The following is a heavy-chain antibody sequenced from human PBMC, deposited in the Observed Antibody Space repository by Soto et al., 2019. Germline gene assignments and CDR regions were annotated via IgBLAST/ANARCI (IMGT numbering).Heavy chain of an antibody. D-gene: IGHD2-2*02. CDR1: GFTFSNAW. CDR3: TTDLDCSSTSCYNFDAFDT. V-gene: IGHV3-15*01. Sequence: PRLSCAASGFTFSNAWMSWVRQAPGKGLEWVGRIKSKTDGGTTDYAAPVKGRFTISSDDSKNTLYLQMNGLKTTNTAVYYCTTDLDCSSTSCYNFDAFDTWGQGTMVTVSS. J-gene: IGHJ3*02. CDR2: IKSKTDGGTT.